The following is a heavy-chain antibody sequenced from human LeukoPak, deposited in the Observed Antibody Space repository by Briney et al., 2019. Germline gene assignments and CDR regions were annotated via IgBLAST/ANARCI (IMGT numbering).Heavy chain of an antibody. V-gene: IGHV3-30*03. D-gene: IGHD1-26*01. Sequence: GGSLRLSCAASGFTFSSYGMHWVRQAPGKGLEWVAVISYDGSNKYYADSVKGRFTISRDNSKNTLYLQMHSLRGEDTAVYYCAHLVWEYVGGLDVWGQGTTVTVSS. CDR1: GFTFSSYG. CDR2: ISYDGSNK. J-gene: IGHJ6*02. CDR3: AHLVWEYVGGLDV.